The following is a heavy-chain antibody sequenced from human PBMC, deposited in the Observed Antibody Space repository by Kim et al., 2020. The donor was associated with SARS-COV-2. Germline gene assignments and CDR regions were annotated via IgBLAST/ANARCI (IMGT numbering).Heavy chain of an antibody. V-gene: IGHV3-64D*09. D-gene: IGHD3-22*01. Sequence: SVKGRFTISRDNSKNTLYLQMSSLRAEDTAVYYCVRKGTYYYEPRDAFDIWGQGTMVTVSS. CDR3: VRKGTYYYEPRDAFDI. J-gene: IGHJ3*02.